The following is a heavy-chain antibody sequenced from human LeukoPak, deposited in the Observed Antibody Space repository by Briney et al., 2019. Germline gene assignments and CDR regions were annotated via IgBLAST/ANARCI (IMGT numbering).Heavy chain of an antibody. Sequence: SETLSLTCTVSGGSISGYYWSWIRQPAGEGLEWIGRMSTSGNSNYIPSLVSRVTMSVDTSKNQFSLNLSSVTAAGTAVYYCTRESGSMRWFDPWGQGTLVTVSS. CDR2: MSTSGNS. D-gene: IGHD6-25*01. V-gene: IGHV4-4*07. CDR3: TRESGSMRWFDP. CDR1: GGSISGYY. J-gene: IGHJ5*02.